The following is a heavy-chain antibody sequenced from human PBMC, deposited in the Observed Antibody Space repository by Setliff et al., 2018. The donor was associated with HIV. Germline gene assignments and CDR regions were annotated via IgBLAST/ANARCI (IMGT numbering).Heavy chain of an antibody. CDR2: ITASGGA. J-gene: IGHJ5*02. CDR1: GSSIWCGSYY. CDR3: ARAVVFASGNFWFDP. V-gene: IGHV4-61*09. Sequence: SETLSLTCTVSGSSIWCGSYYWTWIRQPAGKGLEWIGHITASGGATYNPSVKSRVSISLGSPSSEFSLRLTSVSAADTAVYYCARAVVFASGNFWFDPWGPGALVTVSS. D-gene: IGHD3-3*01.